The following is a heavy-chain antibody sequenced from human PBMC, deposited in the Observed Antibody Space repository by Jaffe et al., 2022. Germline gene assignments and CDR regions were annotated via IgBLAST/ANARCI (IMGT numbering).Heavy chain of an antibody. CDR2: ISGSGGST. Sequence: EVQLLESGGGLVQPGGSLRLSCAASGFTFSSYAMSWVRQAPGKGLEWVSAISGSGGSTYYADSVKGRFTISRDNSKNTLYLQMNSLRAEDTAVYYCAKAPTWVTPSYGSDYFDYWGQGTLVTVSS. J-gene: IGHJ4*02. V-gene: IGHV3-23*01. D-gene: IGHD3-10*01. CDR3: AKAPTWVTPSYGSDYFDY. CDR1: GFTFSSYA.